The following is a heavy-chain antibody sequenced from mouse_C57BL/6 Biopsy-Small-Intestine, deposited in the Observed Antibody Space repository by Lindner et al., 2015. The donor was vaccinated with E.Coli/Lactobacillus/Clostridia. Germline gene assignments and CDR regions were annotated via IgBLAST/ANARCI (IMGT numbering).Heavy chain of an antibody. Sequence: EVQLQESGGGLVKPGGSLKLSCAASGFTFSDYGMHWVRQAPEKGLEWVAYISSGSNTIYYADTVMGRFTISSDNAKNTLFLQMTSLRSEDTAMYYCARDVYLFYSAMDYWGQGTSVAVSS. CDR2: ISSGSNTI. V-gene: IGHV5-17*01. D-gene: IGHD5-1*01. CDR3: ARDVYLFYSAMDY. J-gene: IGHJ4*01. CDR1: GFTFSDYG.